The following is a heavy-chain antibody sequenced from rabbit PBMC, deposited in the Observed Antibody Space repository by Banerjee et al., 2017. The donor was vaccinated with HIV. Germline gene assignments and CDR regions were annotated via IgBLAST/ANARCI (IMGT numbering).Heavy chain of an antibody. CDR2: IYTSSGNT. V-gene: IGHV1S45*01. D-gene: IGHD4-2*01. Sequence: QEQLEESGGGLVKPGGTLTLTCKASGIDFSSSYYMCWFRQAPGKGLEWIGCIYTSSGNTVDASWAKGRFTISKTSSTTVTLQMTSLTAADTATYFCVRWGWLWGQCPLVTVS. CDR1: GIDFSSSYY. J-gene: IGHJ3*01. CDR3: VRWGWL.